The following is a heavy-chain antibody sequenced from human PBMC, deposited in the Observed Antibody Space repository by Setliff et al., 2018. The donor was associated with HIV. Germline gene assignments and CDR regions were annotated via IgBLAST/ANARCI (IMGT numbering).Heavy chain of an antibody. V-gene: IGHV3-21*01. D-gene: IGHD6-13*01. J-gene: IGHJ4*02. Sequence: GGSLRLSCAASGFTFSSYSMNWVRQAPGKGLEWVSSISSSSSYIYYADSVKGRFTITRDNAKNSLYMQMNSLSAEDTVVYYCAKDVARRLAAIGRRGFFDSWGQGTLVTVSS. CDR2: ISSSSSYI. CDR1: GFTFSSYS. CDR3: AKDVARRLAAIGRRGFFDS.